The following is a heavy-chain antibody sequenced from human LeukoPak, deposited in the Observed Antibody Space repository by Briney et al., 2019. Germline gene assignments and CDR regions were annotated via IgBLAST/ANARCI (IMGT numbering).Heavy chain of an antibody. D-gene: IGHD5-18*01. V-gene: IGHV1-46*01. CDR3: ARRGSGYGYDY. Sequence: WASVKVSCKASGYTFISYYLHWVRQAPGQGLEWMGIINPSGGSTSYAQKFQGRVTMTRDTSTSTAYMELSRLTSDDTAVYYCARRGSGYGYDYWGQGTLVTVSS. J-gene: IGHJ4*02. CDR1: GYTFISYY. CDR2: INPSGGST.